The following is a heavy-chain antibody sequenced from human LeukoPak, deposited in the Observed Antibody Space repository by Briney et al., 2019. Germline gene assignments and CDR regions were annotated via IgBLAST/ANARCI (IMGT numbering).Heavy chain of an antibody. D-gene: IGHD6-19*01. V-gene: IGHV6-1*01. CDR3: ARGAVAGLAD. J-gene: IGHJ4*02. CDR2: TYYRSKWYN. CDR1: GGTVSSNSAA. Sequence: SQTLSLTCAISGGTVSSNSAAWNWIRPSPSRGLEWLGRTYYRSKWYNDYAVSVKSRIPINPDTSKTQFSLHLTSVTPEDTAVYYCARGAVAGLADWDQGTLVTVSS.